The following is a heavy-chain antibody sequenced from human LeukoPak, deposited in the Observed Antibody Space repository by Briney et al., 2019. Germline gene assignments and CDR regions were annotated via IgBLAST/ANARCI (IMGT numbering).Heavy chain of an antibody. Sequence: SVKVSCKASGGTFSSYAISWVRQAPGQGLEWMGRIIPILGIANYAQKFQGRVTITADKSTSTAYMELSSLRSEDTAVYYCAREPWAQLWLPGPFDYWGQGTLVTVSS. CDR1: GGTFSSYA. J-gene: IGHJ4*02. CDR3: AREPWAQLWLPGPFDY. D-gene: IGHD5-18*01. CDR2: IIPILGIA. V-gene: IGHV1-69*04.